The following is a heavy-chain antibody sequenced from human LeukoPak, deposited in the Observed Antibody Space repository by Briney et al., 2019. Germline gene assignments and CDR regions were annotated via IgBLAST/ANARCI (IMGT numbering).Heavy chain of an antibody. D-gene: IGHD5-24*01. J-gene: IGHJ4*02. CDR3: ARREDGRYTIDY. CDR2: IYYSGST. V-gene: IGHV4-39*01. CDR1: SGSISSNNYY. Sequence: PSETLSLTCSVSSGSISSNNYYWGWIRQPPGKGLEWIGYIYYSGSTYYNPSLKSRVPISVDTSKNQFSLKLSSVTAADTAVYYCARREDGRYTIDYWGQGTLVTVSS.